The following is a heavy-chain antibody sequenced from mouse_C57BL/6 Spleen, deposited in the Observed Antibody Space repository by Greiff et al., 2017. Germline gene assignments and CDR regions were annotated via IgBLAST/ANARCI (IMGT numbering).Heavy chain of an antibody. Sequence: QVQLQQPGAELVKPGASVKLSCKASGYTFTSYWMHWVKQRPGQGLEWIGMIHPTSGSTNYHEKFKSKATLTVDKSSSTAYMQLSSLTSEDSAVYYCAKPCSSHWYCDVWGTGTTVTVSS. CDR2: IHPTSGST. D-gene: IGHD1-1*01. CDR3: AKPCSSHWYCDV. V-gene: IGHV1-64*01. CDR1: GYTFTSYW. J-gene: IGHJ1*03.